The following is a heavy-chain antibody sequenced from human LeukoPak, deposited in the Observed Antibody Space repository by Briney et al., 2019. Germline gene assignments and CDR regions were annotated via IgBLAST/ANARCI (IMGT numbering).Heavy chain of an antibody. J-gene: IGHJ4*02. CDR3: ARGSRYGDYPYYCDF. CDR2: VRYDGNNP. Sequence: GGSLRLSCAASGFTFSSSGMHWVRQAPGKGLDWVAFVRYDGNNPYYSASVKGRFTISRDNSKNTVLLQMNNLRLEDAAVYYCARGSRYGDYPYYCDFWGQGTLVTVSS. CDR1: GFTFSSSG. D-gene: IGHD4-17*01. V-gene: IGHV3-30*02.